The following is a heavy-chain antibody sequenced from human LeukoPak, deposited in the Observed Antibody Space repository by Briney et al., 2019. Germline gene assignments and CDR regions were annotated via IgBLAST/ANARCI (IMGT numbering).Heavy chain of an antibody. Sequence: GASVKVSCKASGYTFTGYYMHWVRQAPGQGLEWMGWINPNSGGTNYAQKFQGRVTMTRDTSISTAYMELSRLRSDDTAVYYCVRALAVAAQEADYWGQGTLVTVSS. CDR3: VRALAVAAQEADY. CDR2: INPNSGGT. J-gene: IGHJ4*02. D-gene: IGHD6-19*01. V-gene: IGHV1-2*02. CDR1: GYTFTGYY.